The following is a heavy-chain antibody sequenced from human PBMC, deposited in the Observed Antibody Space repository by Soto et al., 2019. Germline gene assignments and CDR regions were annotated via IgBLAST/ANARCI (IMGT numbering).Heavy chain of an antibody. J-gene: IGHJ5*01. CDR1: GDSVSSNSAA. D-gene: IGHD6-19*01. Sequence: SQTLSLTCAISGDSVSSNSAAWNWIRQSPSRGLEWLGRTYYRSKWYNDYAVSVKSRITINPDTSKNQLSLQLNSVTPEDTAVYYCARDLGIAVAGYWFGSRRQGPLVTASS. V-gene: IGHV6-1*01. CDR3: ARDLGIAVAGYWFGS. CDR2: TYYRSKWYN.